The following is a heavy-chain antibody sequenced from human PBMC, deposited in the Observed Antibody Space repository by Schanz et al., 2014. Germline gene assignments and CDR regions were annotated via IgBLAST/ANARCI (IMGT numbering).Heavy chain of an antibody. CDR3: ARDSGSSSWYPSDY. CDR1: GITLSGYG. V-gene: IGHV3-30*03. CDR2: ISFDGRNT. J-gene: IGHJ4*02. Sequence: VQLLESGGGLVQPGESLRLSCAASGITLSGYGLHWVRQAPGKGLEWVGFISFDGRNTGYAHSVKGRFTISRDNSKNTVNLQMNSLRAEDTAVYYCARDSGSSSWYPSDYWGQGTLVTVSS. D-gene: IGHD6-13*01.